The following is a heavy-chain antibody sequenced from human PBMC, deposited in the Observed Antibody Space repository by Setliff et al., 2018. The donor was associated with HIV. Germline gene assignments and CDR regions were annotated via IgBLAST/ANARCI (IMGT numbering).Heavy chain of an antibody. CDR1: RGTFTTYA. V-gene: IGHV1-69*10. D-gene: IGHD6-13*01. Sequence: GASVKVSCKTSRGTFTTYAFSWVRQAPGQGLEWMGGIIPILNVAKYPQKFHGRVTITADKSTSTVYMELSSLRSEDTAMYYCARVLMGYSSSYEAFDIWGQGTKVTVSS. CDR2: IIPILNVA. CDR3: ARVLMGYSSSYEAFDI. J-gene: IGHJ3*02.